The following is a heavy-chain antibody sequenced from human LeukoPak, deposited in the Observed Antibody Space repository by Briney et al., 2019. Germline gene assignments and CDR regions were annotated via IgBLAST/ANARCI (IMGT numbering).Heavy chain of an antibody. CDR2: INSHNGDT. CDR3: ARAVSGSLYGDFDF. Sequence: ASVKVSCKASGYSFVFFGVSWVRQAPGQGLEWMGWINSHNGDTKYAERLQGRVFMTTDTSTSTSYMELRSLRSDDTAVYYCARAVSGSLYGDFDFWGQGTLVTVSS. CDR1: GYSFVFFG. D-gene: IGHD1-26*01. V-gene: IGHV1-18*01. J-gene: IGHJ4*02.